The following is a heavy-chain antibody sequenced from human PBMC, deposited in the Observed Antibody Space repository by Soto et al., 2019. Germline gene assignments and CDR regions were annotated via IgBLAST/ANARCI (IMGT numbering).Heavy chain of an antibody. D-gene: IGHD3-10*01. CDR2: IYYTGST. Sequence: SDTLSITCTFSGYSISTFYLSWIRQPPGKGLEWIGYIYYTGSTNYNPSLKSRVTMSVDTSKKQFSLKLSSVTAADTAVYYCARQRGNYFDYWGQGTLVTVSS. V-gene: IGHV4-59*01. J-gene: IGHJ4*02. CDR3: ARQRGNYFDY. CDR1: GYSISTFY.